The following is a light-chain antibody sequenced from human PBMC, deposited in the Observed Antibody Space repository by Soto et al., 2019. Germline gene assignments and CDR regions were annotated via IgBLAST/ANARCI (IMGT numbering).Light chain of an antibody. CDR2: DVS. V-gene: IGLV2-14*01. CDR1: SSDVGGYNY. Sequence: QSALTHPASVSGSPGQSITISCTGTSSDVGGYNYVSWYQQHPGKAPKLMIYDVSNRPSGVSNRFSGSKSGNTASLTISGLQAEDEADYYCSSYTSSSSNYVFGTGTKVTVL. CDR3: SSYTSSSSNYV. J-gene: IGLJ1*01.